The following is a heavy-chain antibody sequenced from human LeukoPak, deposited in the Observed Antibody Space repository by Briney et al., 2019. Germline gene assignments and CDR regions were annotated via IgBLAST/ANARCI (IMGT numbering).Heavy chain of an antibody. D-gene: IGHD4-11*01. CDR2: ISAGATAT. V-gene: IGHV3-23*01. Sequence: GGSLRLSCAASGFIFSTYAMSWVRQAPGKGLEWVSSISAGATATYYADSAKGRFTISRDNSENTLYLQMNSLSADDTALYYCAKGGTTAWTAVDYWGQGTLVTVSS. CDR3: AKGGTTAWTAVDY. J-gene: IGHJ4*02. CDR1: GFIFSTYA.